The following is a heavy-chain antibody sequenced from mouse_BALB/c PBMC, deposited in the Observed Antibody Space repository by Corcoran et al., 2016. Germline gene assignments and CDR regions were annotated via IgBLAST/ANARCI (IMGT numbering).Heavy chain of an antibody. J-gene: IGHJ4*01. V-gene: IGHV1S136*01. Sequence: EVQLQQSGPELVKPGASVKMSCKASGYTFTSYVMHWVKQKPGQGLEWIGYINPYNDGTKYNEKLKGKATLTSDKSSSTAYMELSSLTSEDSAVYYCARYGNYYYYAMDYWGQGTSVTVSS. CDR3: ARYGNYYYYAMDY. CDR2: INPYNDGT. D-gene: IGHD2-1*01. CDR1: GYTFTSYV.